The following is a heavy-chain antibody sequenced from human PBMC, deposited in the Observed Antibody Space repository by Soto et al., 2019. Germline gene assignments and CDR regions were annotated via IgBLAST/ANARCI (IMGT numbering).Heavy chain of an antibody. CDR1: GFRFSDYS. D-gene: IGHD3-3*01. Sequence: EVHLVESGGRLVQPGGSLRLSCAASGFRFSDYSMNWVRQAPGRGLEWVSYISSSSFTIHYADSVEGRFAISRDNAKNSLYLQMNSLRAEDTAVYYCARDYNDCWSGHFDYWGQGALVTVSS. CDR3: ARDYNDCWSGHFDY. CDR2: ISSSSFTI. J-gene: IGHJ4*02. V-gene: IGHV3-48*01.